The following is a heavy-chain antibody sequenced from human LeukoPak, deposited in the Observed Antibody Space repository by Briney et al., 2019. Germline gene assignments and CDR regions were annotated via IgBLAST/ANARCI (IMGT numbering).Heavy chain of an antibody. J-gene: IGHJ4*02. CDR3: ARADRSGLFDY. V-gene: IGHV4-61*01. CDR2: VYYHGGT. Sequence: SETLSLTCAVSGGSVSSGSYYWSWIRQPPGKGLEWIGYVYYHGGTNYNPSLKSRVTISVDTSKNQFSLKLTSVTAADTAVYYCARADRSGLFDYWGQGTLVTVSS. D-gene: IGHD3-22*01. CDR1: GGSVSSGSYY.